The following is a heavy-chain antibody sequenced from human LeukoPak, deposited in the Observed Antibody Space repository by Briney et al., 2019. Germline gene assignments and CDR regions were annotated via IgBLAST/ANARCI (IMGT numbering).Heavy chain of an antibody. Sequence: SETLSLTCTVSGGSISSYCWSWIRQPAGKGLEWIGRIYTSGSTNYNPSLKSRVTMSVDTSKNQFSLKLSSVTAADTAVYYCARGGPDIVVVPAAWSWFDPWGQGTLVTVSS. V-gene: IGHV4-4*07. CDR1: GGSISSYC. CDR2: IYTSGST. J-gene: IGHJ5*02. CDR3: ARGGPDIVVVPAAWSWFDP. D-gene: IGHD2-2*01.